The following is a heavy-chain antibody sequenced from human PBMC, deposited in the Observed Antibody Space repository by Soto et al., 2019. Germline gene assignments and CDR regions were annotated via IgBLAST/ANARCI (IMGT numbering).Heavy chain of an antibody. CDR2: ISWNSGSI. CDR1: GFTFDDYA. Sequence: AGGSLRLSCAASGFTFDDYAMHWVRQAPGKGLEWVSGISWNSGSIGYADSVKGRFTISRDNAKNSLYLQMNSLRAEDTALYYCAKDRIGSSWSSGWFDPWGQGTLVTVSS. J-gene: IGHJ5*02. V-gene: IGHV3-9*01. CDR3: AKDRIGSSWSSGWFDP. D-gene: IGHD6-13*01.